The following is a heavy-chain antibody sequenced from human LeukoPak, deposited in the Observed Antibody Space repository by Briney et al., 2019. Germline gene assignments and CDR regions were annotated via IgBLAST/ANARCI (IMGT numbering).Heavy chain of an antibody. V-gene: IGHV4-38-2*02. CDR2: LYYSGTT. D-gene: IGHD6-13*01. CDR3: ASDRSSWNPGAPY. Sequence: PSETLSLTCTVSGYSISSGYYWGWIRQPPGKGLEWIGNLYYSGTTYYNPSFKSRVTISVDTSKNQFSLKLSSVTAADTAVYYCASDRSSWNPGAPYWGQGTLVTVSS. CDR1: GYSISSGYY. J-gene: IGHJ4*02.